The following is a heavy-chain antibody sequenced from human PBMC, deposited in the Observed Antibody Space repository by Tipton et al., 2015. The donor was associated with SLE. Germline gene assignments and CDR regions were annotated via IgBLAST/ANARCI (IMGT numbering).Heavy chain of an antibody. V-gene: IGHV4-61*02. J-gene: IGHJ6*03. CDR1: GGSISRGSYY. D-gene: IGHD3-22*01. CDR3: ARGTYYYESSGYNGYYHYYMDV. CDR2: IYSGGST. Sequence: TLSLTCTVSGGSISRGSYYWGWIRQSAGKGLEWIGRIYSGGSTNYNPSLKSRVTISEDTSKNQFSLNLRSVTAADTAVYYCARGTYYYESSGYNGYYHYYMDVWGRGTAVTVSS.